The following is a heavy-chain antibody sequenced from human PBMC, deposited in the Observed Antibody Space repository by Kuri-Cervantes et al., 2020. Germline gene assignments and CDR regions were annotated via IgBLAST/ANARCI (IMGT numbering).Heavy chain of an antibody. J-gene: IGHJ4*02. CDR2: ISWNSGSI. V-gene: IGHV3-9*01. D-gene: IGHD3-16*01. CDR3: ARARGGDY. CDR1: GFTFDDYA. Sequence: SLKISCAASGFTFDDYAMHWVRQAPGKGLEWVSGISWNSGSIGYADSVKGRFTISRDNAKNSLYLQMNSLRAEDTAVYYCARARGGDYWGQGTLVTVSS.